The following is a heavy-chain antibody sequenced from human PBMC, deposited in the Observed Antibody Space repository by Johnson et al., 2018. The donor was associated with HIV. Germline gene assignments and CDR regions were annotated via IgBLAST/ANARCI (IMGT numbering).Heavy chain of an antibody. CDR3: ARDRQSGGGDADAFDV. V-gene: IGHV3-33*08. Sequence: QVQLVESGGGVVQPGKSLTLSCVGSGLSFSNFGIHWVRQAPGKGPEWVAVISFDGNLKKYADSVKGRFTISRDNSKNTLYLQMNSLRAEDTAVYYCARDRQSGGGDADAFDVWGQGTMVTVSS. CDR1: GLSFSNFG. J-gene: IGHJ3*01. CDR2: ISFDGNLK. D-gene: IGHD3-16*01.